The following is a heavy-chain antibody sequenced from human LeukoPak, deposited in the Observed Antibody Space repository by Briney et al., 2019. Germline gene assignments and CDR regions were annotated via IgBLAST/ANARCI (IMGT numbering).Heavy chain of an antibody. CDR1: GFIFSNYA. J-gene: IGHJ4*02. CDR3: ARDQRYSSSSPHGY. CDR2: ITGSGGDS. Sequence: GGSLRLSCIVSGFIFSNYAMSWVRQAPGKGLEWVSIITGSGGDSYYADSVKGRFTLSRDNSKNTLYLQMNSLRAEDTAVYYCARDQRYSSSSPHGYWGQGTLVTVSS. V-gene: IGHV3-23*01. D-gene: IGHD6-13*01.